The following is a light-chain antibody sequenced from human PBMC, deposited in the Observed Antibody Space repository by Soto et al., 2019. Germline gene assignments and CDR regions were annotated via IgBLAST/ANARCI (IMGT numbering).Light chain of an antibody. CDR3: SSYTSISTGV. Sequence: QSALTQPASVSGSPGQSITISCTGTSSDVGGYNYVSWYQQHPGKAPKLMIYDVSDRPSGVSNRFSGSKSGNTASLTISGLQAEDEADYYCSSYTSISTGVFGTGTKVTV. CDR2: DVS. V-gene: IGLV2-14*01. CDR1: SSDVGGYNY. J-gene: IGLJ1*01.